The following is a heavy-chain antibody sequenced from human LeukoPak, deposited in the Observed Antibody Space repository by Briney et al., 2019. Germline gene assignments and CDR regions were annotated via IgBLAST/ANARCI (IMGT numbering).Heavy chain of an antibody. D-gene: IGHD3-9*01. Sequence: ASVKVSCKASGYTFTSYYMHWVRQAPGQGLEWMGIINPSGGSTSYAQKFQGRVTMTRDTSTSTVYMELSSLRSEDTAVYYCARGESNYDILTGYLDYWGQGTLVTVS. J-gene: IGHJ4*02. CDR1: GYTFTSYY. CDR3: ARGESNYDILTGYLDY. V-gene: IGHV1-46*03. CDR2: INPSGGST.